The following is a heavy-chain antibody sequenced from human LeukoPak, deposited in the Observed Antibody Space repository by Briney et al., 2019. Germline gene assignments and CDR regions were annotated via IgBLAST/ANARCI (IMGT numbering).Heavy chain of an antibody. J-gene: IGHJ4*02. D-gene: IGHD4-17*01. CDR2: IYYRGDI. V-gene: IGHV4-59*11. Sequence: PSETLSLTCTVSGGSISSHYWSWIRQAPGKGLEWIGYIYYRGDITYNPSLKSRVTISLDTSKNQVSLSLSSVTAADTAIYYCARASGDYADFWGQGSLVTVSS. CDR1: GGSISSHY. CDR3: ARASGDYADF.